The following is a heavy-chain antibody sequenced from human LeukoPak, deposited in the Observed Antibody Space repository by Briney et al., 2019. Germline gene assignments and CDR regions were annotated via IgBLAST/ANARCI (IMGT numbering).Heavy chain of an antibody. J-gene: IGHJ4*02. V-gene: IGHV3-23*01. CDR2: ISDSGGST. Sequence: GGSLRLSCAVYGITLSNYGMSWVRQAPGKGLEWVAGISDSGGSTNYADSVKGRFTISRDNPKNTLYLQMNSLRAKDTAVYFCAKRGVVIRVILVGFHKEAYYFDSWGQGALVTVSS. CDR1: GITLSNYG. D-gene: IGHD3-22*01. CDR3: AKRGVVIRVILVGFHKEAYYFDS.